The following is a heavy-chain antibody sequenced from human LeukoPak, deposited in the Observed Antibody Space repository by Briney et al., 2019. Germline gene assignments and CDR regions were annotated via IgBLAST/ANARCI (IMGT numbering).Heavy chain of an antibody. CDR1: GYTFTSYA. Sequence: ASVKVSCKASGYTFTSYAMNWVRQAPGQGLEWMGWINTNTGNPTYAQGFTGRFVFSLDTSVSTAYLQISSLKAEDTAVYYCAREGYSYGHKDFDYWGQGTLVTVSS. CDR3: AREGYSYGHKDFDY. D-gene: IGHD5-18*01. CDR2: INTNTGNP. V-gene: IGHV7-4-1*02. J-gene: IGHJ4*02.